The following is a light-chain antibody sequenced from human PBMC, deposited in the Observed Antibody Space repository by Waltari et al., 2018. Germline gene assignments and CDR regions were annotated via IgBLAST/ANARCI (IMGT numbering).Light chain of an antibody. J-gene: IGLJ2*01. CDR1: TSDVGRYHY. CDR3: SSYMDTTTLEL. Sequence: QSALTQPASVSGSPGQSITISCTGPTSDVGRYHYVPWYQQHPGKAPKPIIYDVTNRPSGVSNRFSGSKSGNTASLTISGLQAEDEADYYCSSYMDTTTLELFGGGTSLTVL. V-gene: IGLV2-14*03. CDR2: DVT.